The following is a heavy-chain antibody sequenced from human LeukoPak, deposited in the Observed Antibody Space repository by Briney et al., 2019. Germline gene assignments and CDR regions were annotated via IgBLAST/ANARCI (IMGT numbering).Heavy chain of an antibody. CDR3: ARVSYDYVWGSYRYTRAFDI. Sequence: ASVKVSCKASGYTFTGYYMHWVRQAPGQGLEWMGWINPNSGGTNYAQKSQGRVTMTRDTSISTAYMELSRLRSDDTAVYYCARVSYDYVWGSYRYTRAFDIWGQGTMVTDSS. CDR2: INPNSGGT. CDR1: GYTFTGYY. V-gene: IGHV1-2*02. D-gene: IGHD3-16*02. J-gene: IGHJ3*02.